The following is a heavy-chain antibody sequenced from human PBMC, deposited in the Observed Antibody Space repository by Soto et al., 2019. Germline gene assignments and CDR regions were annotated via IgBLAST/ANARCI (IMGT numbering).Heavy chain of an antibody. V-gene: IGHV1-69*01. D-gene: IGHD2-15*01. CDR2: IIPIFGTA. J-gene: IGHJ5*02. CDR3: ASKIGYCSGGSCYGGSWFDP. CDR1: GGTFSSYA. Sequence: QVPLVQSGAEVKKPGSSVKVSCKASGGTFSSYAISWVRQAPGQGLEWMGGIIPIFGTANYAQKFQGRVTITADESTSTAYMELSSLRSEDTAVYYCASKIGYCSGGSCYGGSWFDPWGQGTLVTVSS.